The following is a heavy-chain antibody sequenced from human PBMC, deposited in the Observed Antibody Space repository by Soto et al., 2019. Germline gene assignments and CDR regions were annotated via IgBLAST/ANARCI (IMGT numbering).Heavy chain of an antibody. CDR3: AGRNRGYCAY. Sequence: EVQLVESGGGLVQPGGSLRLSCAASGFTFSSYWMHWVRQVPGKGLVWVSRINSDGSTTSYADSVKGRFTISRDNAKNTLYLQMNSLRDEDTAVYYCAGRNRGYCAYWGQGILVTVSS. D-gene: IGHD3-22*01. J-gene: IGHJ4*02. CDR1: GFTFSSYW. CDR2: INSDGSTT. V-gene: IGHV3-74*01.